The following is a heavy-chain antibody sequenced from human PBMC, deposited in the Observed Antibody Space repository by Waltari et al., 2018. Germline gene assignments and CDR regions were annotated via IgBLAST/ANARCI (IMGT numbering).Heavy chain of an antibody. V-gene: IGHV1-2*02. CDR1: GYTFTGYY. D-gene: IGHD3-22*01. Sequence: QVQLVQSGAEVKKPGASVTVSCKASGYTFTGYYMHWVRQAPGQGLEWMGWINPNSGGTNYAQKFQGRVTMTRDTSISTAYMELSRLRSDDTAVYYCARVDSSGYYAGTFDYWGQGTLVTVSS. CDR3: ARVDSSGYYAGTFDY. CDR2: INPNSGGT. J-gene: IGHJ4*02.